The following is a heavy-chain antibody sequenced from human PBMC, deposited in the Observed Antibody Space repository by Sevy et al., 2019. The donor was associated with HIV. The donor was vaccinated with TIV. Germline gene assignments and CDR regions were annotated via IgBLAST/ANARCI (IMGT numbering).Heavy chain of an antibody. CDR2: IRYDGSNK. CDR3: ARDRLGITISAEWGGGMDV. Sequence: GGSLRLSCAASGFTLSSYGMHWVRQAPGKGLEWVAVIRYDGSNKYYADSVKGRFTISRDNSKNTLYLQMNSLRAEDPAVYYCARDRLGITISAEWGGGMDVWGQGTTVTVSS. J-gene: IGHJ6*02. V-gene: IGHV3-33*01. D-gene: IGHD3-3*01. CDR1: GFTLSSYG.